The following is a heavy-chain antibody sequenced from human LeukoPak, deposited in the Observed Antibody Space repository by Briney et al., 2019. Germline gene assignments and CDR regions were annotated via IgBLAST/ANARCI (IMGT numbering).Heavy chain of an antibody. CDR2: INPSSGGT. J-gene: IGHJ3*02. CDR1: GYTFTDYY. V-gene: IGHV1-2*02. CDR3: ARPIRGSYVEDAFDM. Sequence: GASVKVSCKGSGYTFTDYYMRWVRQAPGQGLEWMGWINPSSGGTKYVQKFQGRVTMTRDTSISTGYMELSRLRSDDTAVYYCARPIRGSYVEDAFDMWGQGTMVTVSA. D-gene: IGHD1-26*01.